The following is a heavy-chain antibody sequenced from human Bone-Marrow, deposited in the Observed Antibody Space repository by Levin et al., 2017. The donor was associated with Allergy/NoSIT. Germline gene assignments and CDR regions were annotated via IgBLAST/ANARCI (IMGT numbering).Heavy chain of an antibody. CDR2: ITPILGIS. D-gene: IGHD4-11*01. Sequence: SVKVSCQASGGPLSNYAISWVRQAPGQGLEWMGTITPILGISNYAQKFLDRVTITADKSTRTAYLELSSLTSEDTAFYYCAREVRDCSGSSCYSPTVTSVHYFHSWGQGTPVTVS. CDR1: GGPLSNYA. J-gene: IGHJ4*02. V-gene: IGHV1-69*04. CDR3: AREVRDCSGSSCYSPTVTSVHYFHS.